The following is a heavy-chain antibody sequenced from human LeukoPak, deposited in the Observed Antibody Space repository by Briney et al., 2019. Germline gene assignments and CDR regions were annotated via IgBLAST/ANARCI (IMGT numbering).Heavy chain of an antibody. D-gene: IGHD3-10*01. V-gene: IGHV1-2*02. CDR1: GYTFTGYY. J-gene: IGHJ4*02. Sequence: ASMKVSCKASGYTFTGYYIHWLRQAPGQGLEWMGFINPNSGGTNYAQKFQGRVTMTRDTSISTAYMELSSLTSDDTAVYYCARDLDYGSGSFSNWGQGAIVTVSS. CDR2: INPNSGGT. CDR3: ARDLDYGSGSFSN.